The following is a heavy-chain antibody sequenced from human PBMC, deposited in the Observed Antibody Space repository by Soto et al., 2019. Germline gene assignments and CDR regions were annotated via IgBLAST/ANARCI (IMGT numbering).Heavy chain of an antibody. CDR3: AKVGGHVDTVNWFDP. V-gene: IGHV3-23*01. D-gene: IGHD5-18*01. Sequence: VGSLRLSCAASGFTFSSYAMSWVRQAPGKGLEWVSAISGSGGSTYYADSVKGRFTISRDNSKNTLYLQMNSLRAEDTAVYYCAKVGGHVDTVNWFDPWGQGTLVTVSS. CDR2: ISGSGGST. CDR1: GFTFSSYA. J-gene: IGHJ5*02.